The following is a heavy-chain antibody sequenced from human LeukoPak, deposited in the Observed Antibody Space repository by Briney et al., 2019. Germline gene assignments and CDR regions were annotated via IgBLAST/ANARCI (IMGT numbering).Heavy chain of an antibody. Sequence: PSETLSLTCTVSGGSISSSSYYWGWIRQPPGKGLEWIGSIYYSGSTYYNPSLKSRVTISVDTPKNQFSLKLSSVTAADTAVYYCARGLGYYDSSVGYWGQGTLVTVSS. D-gene: IGHD3-22*01. CDR3: ARGLGYYDSSVGY. CDR2: IYYSGST. CDR1: GGSISSSSYY. V-gene: IGHV4-39*07. J-gene: IGHJ4*02.